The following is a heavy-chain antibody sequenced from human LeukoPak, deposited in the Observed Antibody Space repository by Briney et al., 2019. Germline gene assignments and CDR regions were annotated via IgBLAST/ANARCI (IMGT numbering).Heavy chain of an antibody. J-gene: IGHJ4*02. V-gene: IGHV1-69*02. CDR2: IIPILGIA. Sequence: PVKVSCKASGGTFSSYTISWVRQAPGQGLEWMGRIIPILGIANYAQKFQGRVTITADKSTSTAYMELSSLRSEDTAVYYCARVSGDWNDTRIFDYWGQGTLLTVSS. CDR3: ARVSGDWNDTRIFDY. CDR1: GGTFSSYT. D-gene: IGHD1-1*01.